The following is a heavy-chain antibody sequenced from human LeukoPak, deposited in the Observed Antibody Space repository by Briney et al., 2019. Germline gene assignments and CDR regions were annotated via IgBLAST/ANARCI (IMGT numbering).Heavy chain of an antibody. V-gene: IGHV3-30-3*01. CDR3: AREPGGWYERSFDY. J-gene: IGHJ4*02. Sequence: PGGSLKLSCAASGFTFSSYAMHWVRQAPGKGLEWLAVISYDGSNKYYADSVKGRFTISRDNSKNTLYLQMNSLRAEDTAVYYCAREPGGWYERSFDYWGQGTLVTVSS. CDR2: ISYDGSNK. CDR1: GFTFSSYA. D-gene: IGHD6-19*01.